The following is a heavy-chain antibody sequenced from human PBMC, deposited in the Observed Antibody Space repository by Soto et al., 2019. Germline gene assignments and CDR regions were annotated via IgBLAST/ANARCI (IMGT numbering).Heavy chain of an antibody. CDR1: GFTFSSYS. CDR2: ISSSSSYI. J-gene: IGHJ4*02. Sequence: GGSLRLSCAASGFTFSSYSMNWVRQAPGKGLEWVASISSSSSYIYYADSVKGRFTISRDNAKNSLYLQMNSLRAEDTAVYYCARVSSSSGYYFVESFWPFDYWGQGTLVTVSS. D-gene: IGHD3-22*01. CDR3: ARVSSSSGYYFVESFWPFDY. V-gene: IGHV3-21*01.